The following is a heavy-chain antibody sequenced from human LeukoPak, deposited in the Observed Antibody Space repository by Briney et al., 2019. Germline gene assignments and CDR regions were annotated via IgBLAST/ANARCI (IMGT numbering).Heavy chain of an antibody. CDR2: ISSSSSTI. CDR3: ARVGERYFDWLLGGYYFDY. Sequence: GGSLRLSCAASGFTFSSYSMNWVRQAPGKGLEWVSYISSSSSTIYYADSVKGRFTISRDNAKNSLYLQMNSLRAEDTAVYYCARVGERYFDWLLGGYYFDYWGQGTLVTVSS. CDR1: GFTFSSYS. J-gene: IGHJ4*02. V-gene: IGHV3-48*01. D-gene: IGHD3-9*01.